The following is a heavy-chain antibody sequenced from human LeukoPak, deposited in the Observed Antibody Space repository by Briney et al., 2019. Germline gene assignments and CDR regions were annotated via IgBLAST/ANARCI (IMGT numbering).Heavy chain of an antibody. J-gene: IGHJ6*03. CDR1: GYTFTSYD. V-gene: IGHV1-8*01. Sequence: ASVKVSCKASGYTFTSYDINWVRQATGRGLEWMGWMNPNSGNTGYAQKFQGRVTMTRNTSISTAYMELSSLRSEDTAVYYCATNRYSSSWGNYYYYYMDVWGKGTTVTISS. CDR3: ATNRYSSSWGNYYYYYMDV. D-gene: IGHD6-13*01. CDR2: MNPNSGNT.